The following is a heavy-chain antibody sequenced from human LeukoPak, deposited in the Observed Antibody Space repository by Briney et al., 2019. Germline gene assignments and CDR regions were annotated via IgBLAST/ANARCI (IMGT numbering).Heavy chain of an antibody. D-gene: IGHD3-22*01. V-gene: IGHV3-21*01. CDR3: ARHGLYDSSDYWTFQH. CDR2: ISSSSSYI. CDR1: GSXFNSYR. Sequence: GGSLRLSCAASGSXFNSYRINWVRQAPGKGLGWVSSISSSSSYIYYADSVKDRFTISRDNAKNSLYLQMNSLRAEDTAVYYCARHGLYDSSDYWTFQHWGQGTLVTVSS. J-gene: IGHJ1*01.